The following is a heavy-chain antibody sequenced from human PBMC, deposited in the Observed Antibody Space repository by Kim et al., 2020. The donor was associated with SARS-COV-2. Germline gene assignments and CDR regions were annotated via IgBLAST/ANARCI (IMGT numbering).Heavy chain of an antibody. Sequence: SETLSLTCTVSGGSISSSSYYWGWIRQPPGKGLEWIGSIYYSGSTYYNPSLKSRVTISVDTSKNQFSLKLSSVTAADTAVYYCARPGSPIAARHVWYNWFDPWGQGTLVTVSS. CDR2: IYYSGST. V-gene: IGHV4-39*01. J-gene: IGHJ5*02. D-gene: IGHD6-6*01. CDR3: ARPGSPIAARHVWYNWFDP. CDR1: GGSISSSSYY.